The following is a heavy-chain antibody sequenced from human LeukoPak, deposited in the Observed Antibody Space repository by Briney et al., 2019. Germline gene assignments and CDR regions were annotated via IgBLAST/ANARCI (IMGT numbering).Heavy chain of an antibody. CDR2: IHYSGST. J-gene: IGHJ4*02. CDR1: EGSISGYY. CDR3: ARHINKRFDY. Sequence: SETLSLTCSVSEGSISGYYWSWIRQPPGKGLEWIGNIHYSGSTTYDSSLKSRVTMSLDTSKNQFPLRLSSVTAADTAVYYCARHINKRFDYWGQGTLVTVSS. D-gene: IGHD1/OR15-1a*01. V-gene: IGHV4-59*08.